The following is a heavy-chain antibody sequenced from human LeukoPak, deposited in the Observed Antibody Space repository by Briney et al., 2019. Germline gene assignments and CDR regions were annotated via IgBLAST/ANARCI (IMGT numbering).Heavy chain of an antibody. CDR1: GFTFSSYW. CDR2: IKQDGSEK. D-gene: IGHD2-8*01. Sequence: PGGCLRLSCAASGFTFSSYWLSWVRQAPGKGLEWVANIKQDGSEKYYVDSVKGRFTISRDNAKNSLYLQMNSLRAEDTAVYYCARALYLNWFDPWGQGTLVTVSS. V-gene: IGHV3-7*01. CDR3: ARALYLNWFDP. J-gene: IGHJ5*02.